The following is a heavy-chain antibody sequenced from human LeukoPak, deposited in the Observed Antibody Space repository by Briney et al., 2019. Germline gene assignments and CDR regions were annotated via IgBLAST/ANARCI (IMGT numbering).Heavy chain of an antibody. Sequence: GGSLRLSCAASGFTFSSYWMSWVRQAPGKGLEWVANIKQDGSEKYYVDSVKGRFTISRDNSKNTLYLQMNSLRAEDTAVYYCAKGSGSYKGIDYWGQGTLVTVSS. CDR2: IKQDGSEK. D-gene: IGHD3-10*01. V-gene: IGHV3-7*03. CDR1: GFTFSSYW. CDR3: AKGSGSYKGIDY. J-gene: IGHJ4*02.